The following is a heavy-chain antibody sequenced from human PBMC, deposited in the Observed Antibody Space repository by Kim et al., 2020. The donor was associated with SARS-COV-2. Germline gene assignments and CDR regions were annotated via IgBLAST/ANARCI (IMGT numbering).Heavy chain of an antibody. CDR1: GFTFSSYA. CDR3: ARGTGRWHDPFDY. D-gene: IGHD1-1*01. Sequence: GGSLRLSCAASGFTFSSYAMHWVRQAPGKGLEWVAVISYDGSNKYYADSVKGRFTISRDNSKNTLYLQMNSLRAEDTAVYYCARGTGRWHDPFDYWGQGTLVTVSS. CDR2: ISYDGSNK. V-gene: IGHV3-30-3*01. J-gene: IGHJ4*02.